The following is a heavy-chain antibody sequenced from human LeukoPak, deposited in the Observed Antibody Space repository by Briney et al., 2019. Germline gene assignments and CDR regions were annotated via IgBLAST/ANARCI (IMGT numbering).Heavy chain of an antibody. Sequence: GGSLRLSCAASGFTLSDYYMSWIRQAPGKGLEWVSYISSSSSYTNYADSVKGRFTISRDNAKNSLYLQMNSLRAEDTAVYYCARAPRSSGYGLRYYFDYWGQGTLVTVSS. V-gene: IGHV3-11*05. CDR3: ARAPRSSGYGLRYYFDY. CDR2: ISSSSSYT. J-gene: IGHJ4*02. D-gene: IGHD5-12*01. CDR1: GFTLSDYY.